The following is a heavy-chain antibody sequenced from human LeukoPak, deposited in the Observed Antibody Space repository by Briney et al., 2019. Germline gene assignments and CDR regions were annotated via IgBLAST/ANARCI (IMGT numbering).Heavy chain of an antibody. J-gene: IGHJ5*02. CDR1: GYTFTSYD. D-gene: IGHD2-2*01. V-gene: IGHV1-8*03. Sequence: ASVKVSCKASGYTFTSYDINWVRQATGQGLEWMGWMNPNSGNTGYAQKLQGRVTITRNTSISTAYMELSSLRSEDTAVYYCARAVGYCSSTSCYFWFDPWGQGTLVTVSS. CDR3: ARAVGYCSSTSCYFWFDP. CDR2: MNPNSGNT.